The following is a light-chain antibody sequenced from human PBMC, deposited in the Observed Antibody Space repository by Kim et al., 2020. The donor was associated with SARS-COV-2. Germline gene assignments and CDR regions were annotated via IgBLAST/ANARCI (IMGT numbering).Light chain of an antibody. V-gene: IGKV1-39*01. CDR2: AAS. CDR1: QSISSH. CDR3: QRSYMTPFA. Sequence: DIQMTQSPSSLSASVGDRVTITCRTSQSISSHLNWYHQKPGRAPKLLIYAASTLQGGVPSRFSGSGSETDFTLTISSLQPEDFGTYFWQRSYMTPFAFGPGTKVDIK. J-gene: IGKJ3*01.